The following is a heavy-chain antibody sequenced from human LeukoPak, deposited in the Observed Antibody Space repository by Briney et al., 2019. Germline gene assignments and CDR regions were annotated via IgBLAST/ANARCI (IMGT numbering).Heavy chain of an antibody. CDR3: AKGGATVIDY. CDR1: GFTFSSHW. V-gene: IGHV3-74*01. Sequence: GGTLRLSCAASGFTFSSHWMHWVRQGPGKGLVWVSGIKNDGDDTAYADSVKGRFTISRDNAKNTLYLQLDSLRAEDTAVYDCAKGGATVIDYWGQGTLVTVSS. J-gene: IGHJ4*02. CDR2: IKNDGDDT. D-gene: IGHD4-17*01.